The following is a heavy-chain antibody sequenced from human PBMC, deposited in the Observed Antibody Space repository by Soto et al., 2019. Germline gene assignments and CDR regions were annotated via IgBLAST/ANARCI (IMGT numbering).Heavy chain of an antibody. J-gene: IGHJ4*02. CDR2: IIPILGTA. V-gene: IGHV1-69*13. CDR1: GGSFSSFS. Sequence: ASVKVSCKVSGGSFSSFSINWVRQAPGQGFEWMGGIIPILGTANFTQKFQGRVTFTADESTTTAYMTLSSLTSEDTAIYYCTSFDSSGSYPQNHYWGTGTKVTFXS. CDR3: TSFDSSGSYPQNHY. D-gene: IGHD3-22*01.